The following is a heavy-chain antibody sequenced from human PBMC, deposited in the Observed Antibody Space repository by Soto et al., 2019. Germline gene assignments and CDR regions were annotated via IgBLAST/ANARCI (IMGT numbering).Heavy chain of an antibody. CDR1: GYTFTSYG. CDR2: ISAYNGNT. D-gene: IGHD2-2*01. V-gene: IGHV1-18*01. Sequence: ASVKVSCKASGYTFTSYGISWVRQAPGQGLEWMGWISAYNGNTNYAQKLQGRVTMTTDTSTSTAYMELRSLRSDDTAVYYCASFPLGVVALGAFDIWGQGTMVTVSS. J-gene: IGHJ3*02. CDR3: ASFPLGVVALGAFDI.